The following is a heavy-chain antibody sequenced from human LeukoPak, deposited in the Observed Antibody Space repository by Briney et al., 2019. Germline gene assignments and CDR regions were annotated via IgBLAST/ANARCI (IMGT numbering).Heavy chain of an antibody. D-gene: IGHD1-26*01. Sequence: GESLKISCKGSGYTFTSYWIGWVRQMPGKGLEWMGNIYPGDSDTRYSPSFQGQVTISVDKSISTASLQWNSLKASDTAMYYCARLRLVGATSEYDYWGQGTLVTVSS. CDR3: ARLRLVGATSEYDY. CDR2: IYPGDSDT. CDR1: GYTFTSYW. J-gene: IGHJ4*02. V-gene: IGHV5-51*01.